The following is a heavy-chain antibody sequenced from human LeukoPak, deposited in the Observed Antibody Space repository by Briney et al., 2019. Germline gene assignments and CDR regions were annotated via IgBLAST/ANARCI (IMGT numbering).Heavy chain of an antibody. CDR1: GYTFTSNY. J-gene: IGHJ4*02. CDR2: NYPRDGST. Sequence: ASVKVSCKASGYTFTSNYIHWVRQAPRQGLEWMGMNYPRDGSTSYAQKFQGRVTVTRDTSTSTVHMELSGLRSEDRAVYHCARDKEGFDSWGQGTLVTVSS. CDR3: ARDKEGFDS. V-gene: IGHV1-46*01.